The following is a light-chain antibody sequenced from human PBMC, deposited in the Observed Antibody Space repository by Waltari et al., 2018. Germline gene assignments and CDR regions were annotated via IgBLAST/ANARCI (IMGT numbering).Light chain of an antibody. V-gene: IGLV3-25*03. CDR1: ALPTTY. CDR2: KDG. Sequence: YELTQAPSVSVSPGQTARIPSPGEALPTTYANWNQKKPGKAPVLVIYKDGERPAGIPERFSGSSSGTIVTLTISGVQAEDEADYYCQSADSSGSYPIFGGGTNLTVV. J-gene: IGLJ2*01. CDR3: QSADSSGSYPI.